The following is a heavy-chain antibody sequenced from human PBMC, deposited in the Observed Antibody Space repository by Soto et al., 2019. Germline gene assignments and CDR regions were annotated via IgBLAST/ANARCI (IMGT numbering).Heavy chain of an antibody. V-gene: IGHV3-9*01. CDR3: ARLTVTTGTDY. CDR1: GFTFHDYA. CDR2: ITWNSGSI. J-gene: IGHJ4*02. Sequence: PGGSLRLSCAASGFTFHDYAMHWVRQGQGKGLEWVSGITWNSGSIDYADSVKGRFTISRDNAKNSLYLQMNSLRPEDTALYYCARLTVTTGTDYWGQGTLVTVSS. D-gene: IGHD4-4*01.